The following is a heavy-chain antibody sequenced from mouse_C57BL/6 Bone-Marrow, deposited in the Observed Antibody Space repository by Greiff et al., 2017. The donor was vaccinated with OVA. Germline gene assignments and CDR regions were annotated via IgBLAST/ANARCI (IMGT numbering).Heavy chain of an antibody. CDR2: IWSGGRT. J-gene: IGHJ4*01. V-gene: IGHV2-2*01. D-gene: IGHD2-5*01. Sequence: QVQLQQSGPGLVQPSQSLSITCTVSGFSLTSYGVHWVRQSPGKGLEWLGVIWSGGRTDYNAAFISRLSISKDNSKSQVFFKMNSLQADDTAIYYCAREDYSKSYAMDYWGQGTSVTVSS. CDR3: AREDYSKSYAMDY. CDR1: GFSLTSYG.